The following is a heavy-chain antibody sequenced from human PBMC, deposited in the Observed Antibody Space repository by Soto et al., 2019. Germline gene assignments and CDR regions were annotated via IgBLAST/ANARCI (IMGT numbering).Heavy chain of an antibody. CDR3: ARHRGEPVG. CDR2: ITPILGTA. Sequence: QVQLVQSGAEVKNPGSSVKVSCKTSGGTFGGFSINWVRQAPGQGLEWMGRITPILGTATYAQKFQGRVTITADKSTSTAYMELNSLRFADTAVYYCARHRGEPVGWGQGALVTVSS. V-gene: IGHV1-69*08. D-gene: IGHD3-16*01. CDR1: GGTFGGFS. J-gene: IGHJ4*02.